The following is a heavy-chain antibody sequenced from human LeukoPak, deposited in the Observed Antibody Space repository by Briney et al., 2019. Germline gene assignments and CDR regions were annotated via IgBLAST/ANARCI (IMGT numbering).Heavy chain of an antibody. CDR3: ARDGSSRYYYYYMDV. Sequence: PGGSLRLSCAASGFTFSSYGMHWVRQAPGKGLEWVAFIRYDGSNKYYADSVKGRFTISRDNSKNTLYLQMNSLRAEDTALYYCARDGSSRYYYYYMDVWGKGTTVTVSS. CDR2: IRYDGSNK. J-gene: IGHJ6*03. CDR1: GFTFSSYG. V-gene: IGHV3-30*02. D-gene: IGHD5/OR15-5a*01.